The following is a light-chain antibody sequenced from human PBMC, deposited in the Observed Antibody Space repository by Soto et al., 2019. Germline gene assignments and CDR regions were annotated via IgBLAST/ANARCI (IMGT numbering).Light chain of an antibody. V-gene: IGKV3-20*01. Sequence: EIVLTQSPVTLSLSPGERATLSCRASQSISSSYLAWYQQKPGQAPRPLIFGASSRASGIPGRFSGSGSGTCFTLTISRLEPEDFALYYCQHYGTSATWTFGQGTKVEIK. CDR3: QHYGTSATWT. CDR2: GAS. J-gene: IGKJ1*01. CDR1: QSISSSY.